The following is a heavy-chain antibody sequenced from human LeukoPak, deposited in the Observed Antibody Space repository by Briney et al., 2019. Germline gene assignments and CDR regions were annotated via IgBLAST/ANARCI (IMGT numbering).Heavy chain of an antibody. V-gene: IGHV7-4-1*02. CDR2: INTNAGNP. Sequence: ASAKVSCKASGYTFTSYPMNWVRQAPGQGLEWMGWINTNAGNPTYAQGFTGRFVFSLDTSVSTAYLQISSLKAEDTAVYYCARGAVAVAGTFDHWGQGALVTVSS. CDR3: ARGAVAVAGTFDH. D-gene: IGHD6-19*01. CDR1: GYTFTSYP. J-gene: IGHJ4*02.